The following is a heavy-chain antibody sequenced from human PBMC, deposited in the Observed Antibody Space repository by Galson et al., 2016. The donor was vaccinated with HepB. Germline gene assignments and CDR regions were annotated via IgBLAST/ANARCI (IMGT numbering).Heavy chain of an antibody. CDR3: AKDPTLGYCSSTSCYFGYFQH. CDR2: ISWNSGSI. Sequence: SLRLSCAASGFTFDDYAMHWVRQAPGKGLEWVSGISWNSGSIGYADSVKGRFTISRDNAKNSLYLQMNSLRAEDMALYYCAKDPTLGYCSSTSCYFGYFQHWGQGTLVTVSS. CDR1: GFTFDDYA. V-gene: IGHV3-9*03. J-gene: IGHJ1*01. D-gene: IGHD2-2*01.